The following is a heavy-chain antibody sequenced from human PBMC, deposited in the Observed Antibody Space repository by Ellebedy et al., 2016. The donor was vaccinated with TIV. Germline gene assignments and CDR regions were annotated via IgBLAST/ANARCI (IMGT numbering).Heavy chain of an antibody. CDR2: ISGSGGTT. J-gene: IGHJ4*02. CDR1: GFTFSSYA. V-gene: IGHV3-23*01. D-gene: IGHD2-21*02. Sequence: PGGSLRLSCAASGFTFSSYAMTWVRQATGKGLEWVSVISGSGGTTYYTNSVKGRLTISRDNSKNTVYLQMSSLRVEDTAVYYCAKYHPVVTTVQGFFHSWGQGTLVTVSS. CDR3: AKYHPVVTTVQGFFHS.